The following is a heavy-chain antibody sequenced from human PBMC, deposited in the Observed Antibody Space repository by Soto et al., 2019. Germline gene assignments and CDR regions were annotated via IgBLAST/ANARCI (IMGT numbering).Heavy chain of an antibody. CDR1: GFTFSLYS. Sequence: EVQLVESGGGLVQPGGSLRLSCAASGFTFSLYSMSWVRQAPGKGLEWFSYISRSSTGIHYADSVKGRFTISRDDATNSRHLQMNSLRDGDTAVYYCARAVTWGLDVWGQGTTVSISS. J-gene: IGHJ6*02. V-gene: IGHV3-48*02. D-gene: IGHD3-10*01. CDR2: ISRSSTGI. CDR3: ARAVTWGLDV.